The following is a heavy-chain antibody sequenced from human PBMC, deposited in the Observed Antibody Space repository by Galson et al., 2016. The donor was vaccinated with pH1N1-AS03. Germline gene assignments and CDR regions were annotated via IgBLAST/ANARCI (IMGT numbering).Heavy chain of an antibody. CDR3: AKGSRGSCSGAACYDFDN. V-gene: IGHV3-23*01. CDR1: GFTFDISA. CDR2: ITGGVGYT. J-gene: IGHJ4*02. D-gene: IGHD2-2*01. Sequence: SLRLSCAASGFTFDISAMNWVRQAPGERLEWVASITGGVGYTYYAPSVKGRFTISRDNSGNTLYLQMNSLRVEDTAVYYCAKGSRGSCSGAACYDFDNWGQGALVTVSS.